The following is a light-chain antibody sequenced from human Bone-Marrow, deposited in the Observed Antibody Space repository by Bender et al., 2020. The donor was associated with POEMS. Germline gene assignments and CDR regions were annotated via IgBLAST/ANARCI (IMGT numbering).Light chain of an antibody. CDR3: QSYDNSLGGWV. V-gene: IGLV1-40*01. CDR2: GYN. Sequence: QSVLTPPPSVSGAPGQRVTVSCTGSSSNTGSGYDINWYQHLPGTAPKLLIYGYNNRPSGVPDRFSGSKSGTSAYLAITGLQAEDEGDYYCQSYDNSLGGWVFGGGTKLTVL. CDR1: SSNTGSGYD. J-gene: IGLJ3*02.